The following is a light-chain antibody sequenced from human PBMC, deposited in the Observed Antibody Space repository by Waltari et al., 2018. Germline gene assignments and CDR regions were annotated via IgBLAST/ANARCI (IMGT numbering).Light chain of an antibody. Sequence: DIQMTQSPSSLSASVGDRVTITCRASQGISNALAWYQQKPGKAPKLLLYAASRLESWVPSRFSGSGSRTDYTLPISSLQPEDFASYYCQQYYSIALNFGGGTKVEIK. J-gene: IGKJ4*01. V-gene: IGKV1-NL1*01. CDR2: AAS. CDR1: QGISNA. CDR3: QQYYSIALN.